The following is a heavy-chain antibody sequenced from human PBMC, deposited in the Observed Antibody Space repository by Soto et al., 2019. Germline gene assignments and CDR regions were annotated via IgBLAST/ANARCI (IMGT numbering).Heavy chain of an antibody. D-gene: IGHD3-9*01. CDR3: ARERYDILTGPRYFDY. Sequence: GEPLRLYDGASGFTFSSYWMHWVRQAPGKGLVWVSRINSDGSRTSYADPVKGRFTISRDNAKNTLYLQMNSLRAEDTAVYYCARERYDILTGPRYFDYWGQGTLVTFSS. CDR1: GFTFSSYW. CDR2: INSDGSRT. J-gene: IGHJ4*02. V-gene: IGHV3-74*01.